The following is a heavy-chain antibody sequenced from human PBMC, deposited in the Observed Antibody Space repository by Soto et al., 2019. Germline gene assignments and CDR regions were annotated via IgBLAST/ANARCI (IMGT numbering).Heavy chain of an antibody. V-gene: IGHV4-61*01. J-gene: IGHJ4*02. D-gene: IGHD6-19*01. CDR2: IYYSGST. Sequence: LSLTCTVSGGSVSSGSYYWSWIRQPPGKGLEWIGYIYYSGSTNYNPSLKSRVTISVDTSKNQFSLKLSSVTAADTAVYYCAREQRIAVAGTQKIDYWGQGTLVTVSS. CDR3: AREQRIAVAGTQKIDY. CDR1: GGSVSSGSYY.